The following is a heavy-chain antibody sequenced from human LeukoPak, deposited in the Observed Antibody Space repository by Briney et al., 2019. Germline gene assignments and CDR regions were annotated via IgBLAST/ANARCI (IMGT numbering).Heavy chain of an antibody. Sequence: SQTLSLTCTVSGGSISSGGYYWSWIRQHPGKGLEWIGYIYYSGGTYYNPSLKCRVTISVDTSKNQFSLKLSSVTAADTAVYYCARARYSGYDFFYDIYFDYWGQGTLVTVSS. CDR3: ARARYSGYDFFYDIYFDY. V-gene: IGHV4-31*03. CDR2: IYYSGGT. J-gene: IGHJ4*02. CDR1: GGSISSGGYY. D-gene: IGHD5-12*01.